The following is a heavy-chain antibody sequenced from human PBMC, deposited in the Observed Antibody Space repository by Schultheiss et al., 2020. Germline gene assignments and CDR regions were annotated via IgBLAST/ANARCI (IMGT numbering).Heavy chain of an antibody. D-gene: IGHD6-13*01. J-gene: IGHJ5*02. CDR2: IYYSGST. CDR3: ARAFQGGYSSSWYRLWGVSWFDH. Sequence: SETLSLTCTVSGGSISSYYWSWIRQPPGKGLEWIGYIYYSGSTNYNPSLKSRVTISVDTSKNQFSLKLSSATAADTAVYYCARAFQGGYSSSWYRLWGVSWFDHCGQGSLVTGSS. V-gene: IGHV4-59*01. CDR1: GGSISSYY.